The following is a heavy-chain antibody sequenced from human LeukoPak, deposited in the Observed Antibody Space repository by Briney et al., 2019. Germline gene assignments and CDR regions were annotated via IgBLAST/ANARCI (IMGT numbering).Heavy chain of an antibody. CDR2: MNPNSGNT. V-gene: IGHV1-8*02. CDR3: ARRRSGYSSGWYRRKGWFDP. J-gene: IGHJ5*02. CDR1: GYTFTSYG. D-gene: IGHD6-19*01. Sequence: ASVKVSCKASGYTFTSYGISWVRQAPGQGLEWMGWMNPNSGNTGYAQKFQGRVTMTRNTSISTAYMELSSLRSEDTAVYYRARRRSGYSSGWYRRKGWFDPWGQGTLVTVSS.